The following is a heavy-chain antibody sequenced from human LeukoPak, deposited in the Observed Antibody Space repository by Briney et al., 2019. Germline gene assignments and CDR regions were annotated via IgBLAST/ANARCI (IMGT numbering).Heavy chain of an antibody. CDR3: ASPEYYYVSSGYYPFDY. CDR1: GFTFSSYA. CDR2: ISYDGSNK. Sequence: GGSLRLSCAASGFTFSSYAMHWVRQAPGKGLEWVAVISYDGSNKYYADSVKGRFTISRDNSKNTLYLQMNSLRAEDTAVYYCASPEYYYVSSGYYPFDYWGQGTLVTVSS. D-gene: IGHD3-22*01. J-gene: IGHJ4*02. V-gene: IGHV3-30-3*01.